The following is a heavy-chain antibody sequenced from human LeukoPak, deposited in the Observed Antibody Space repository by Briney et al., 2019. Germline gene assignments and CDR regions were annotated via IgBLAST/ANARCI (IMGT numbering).Heavy chain of an antibody. D-gene: IGHD3-10*01. CDR2: SGRSDGRT. Sequence: GGSLRLSCAASGFTFTNYAMTWVRQAPGKGLEWVSASGRSDGRTYYADSVKGRFTISTHNSKTTLYLQMNCLRAEHTAVYYCAKDFMVRGVIGSAFDIWGQGTMFTVSS. J-gene: IGHJ3*02. CDR1: GFTFTNYA. CDR3: AKDFMVRGVIGSAFDI. V-gene: IGHV3-23*01.